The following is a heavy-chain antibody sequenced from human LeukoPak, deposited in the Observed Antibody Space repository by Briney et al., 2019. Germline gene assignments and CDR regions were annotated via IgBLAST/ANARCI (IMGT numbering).Heavy chain of an antibody. Sequence: GRSLRLSCAASGFTFSSYAMHWVRQAPGKGLEWVAVISYDGSNKYYADSVKGRFTISRDNSKNTLYLQMNSLRAEDTAVYYCASGTDYAIFDYWGQGTLVTVSS. CDR3: ASGTDYAIFDY. CDR1: GFTFSSYA. J-gene: IGHJ4*02. D-gene: IGHD1-14*01. V-gene: IGHV3-30-3*01. CDR2: ISYDGSNK.